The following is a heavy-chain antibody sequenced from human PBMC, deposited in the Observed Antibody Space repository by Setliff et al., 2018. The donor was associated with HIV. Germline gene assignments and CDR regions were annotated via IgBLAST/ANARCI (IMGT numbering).Heavy chain of an antibody. Sequence: GGSLRLSCAASGFTLNDYHMNWVRQAPGKGLEWVAVISYDGGNKYYADSVKGRFTLSRDNSRNTLYLQMNSLRAEDTAVYYCAKDGTVWEPDYWGQGTLVTVSS. V-gene: IGHV3-30*18. CDR2: ISYDGGNK. CDR3: AKDGTVWEPDY. J-gene: IGHJ4*02. CDR1: GFTLNDYH. D-gene: IGHD3-16*01.